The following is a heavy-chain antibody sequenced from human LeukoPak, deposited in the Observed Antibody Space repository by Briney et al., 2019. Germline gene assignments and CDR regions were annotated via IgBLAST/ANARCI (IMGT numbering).Heavy chain of an antibody. V-gene: IGHV4-4*02. Sequence: SETLSLTCAVSGGSISSSNWWSWVRQPPGKGLEWIGEIYHSGSTNYDPSLKSRVTISVDKSKNQFSLKLSSVTAADTAVYYCARVVVPPYYYYYGMDVWGNGTTVTVSS. CDR2: IYHSGST. CDR3: ARVVVPPYYYYYGMDV. CDR1: GGSISSSNW. D-gene: IGHD2-2*01. J-gene: IGHJ6*04.